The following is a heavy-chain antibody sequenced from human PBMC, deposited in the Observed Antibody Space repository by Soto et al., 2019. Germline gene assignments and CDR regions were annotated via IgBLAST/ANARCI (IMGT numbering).Heavy chain of an antibody. Sequence: QVHLLQSGTEVKEPGASVKVSCKASASTFTGYTINWVRQAPGQGLECMGWISTFNGNTKYAGNFEGRVTMTTNTSTTTAYMELTSQNFADTYGDICARRTVTAGGWFGPWGQGTLVSVSS. CDR3: ARRTVTAGGWFGP. D-gene: IGHD2-21*02. CDR2: ISTFNGNT. J-gene: IGHJ5*02. V-gene: IGHV1-18*04. CDR1: ASTFTGYT.